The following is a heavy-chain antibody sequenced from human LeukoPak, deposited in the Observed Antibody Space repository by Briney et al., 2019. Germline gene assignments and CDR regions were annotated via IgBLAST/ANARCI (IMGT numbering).Heavy chain of an antibody. CDR1: GGSISSYY. CDR2: IYYSGST. V-gene: IGHV4-59*01. Sequence: PSETLSLTCTVSGGSISSYYWSWIRQPPGKGLEWIGYIYYSGSTNYNPSLKSRVTISVDTSKNQFSLKLSSVTAADTAVYYCARHSGTFYYYYMDVWGKGTSVTVPS. J-gene: IGHJ6*03. CDR3: ARHSGTFYYYYMDV. D-gene: IGHD1-26*01.